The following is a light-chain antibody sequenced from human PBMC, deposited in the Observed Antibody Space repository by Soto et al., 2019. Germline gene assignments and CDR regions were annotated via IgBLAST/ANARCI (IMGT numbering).Light chain of an antibody. CDR3: ATWDDRLRRPV. CDR1: SSNVGDNL. Sequence: QSVVTRPPSLSGTPGQRVTIACSGSSSNVGDNLVYWYQQVPGTAPKLLIYRNNQRPSGVPDRFSGSKSGASASLAISGLRSEDEADYYCATWDDRLRRPVFGGGTKVTVL. J-gene: IGLJ3*02. V-gene: IGLV1-47*01. CDR2: RNN.